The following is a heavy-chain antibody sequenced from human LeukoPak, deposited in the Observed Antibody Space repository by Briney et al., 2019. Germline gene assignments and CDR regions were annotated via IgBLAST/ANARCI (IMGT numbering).Heavy chain of an antibody. J-gene: IGHJ4*02. CDR3: AKGTMVTTYNWDH. Sequence: GASLRLSCAASGFTFSGYAISRVRQAPGEGLEWVGSISGSGGNTYYADYVKGRVTISRDTSKNTLYLQMNSLRAEDTAVYYCAKGTMVTTYNWDHWGQGTLVTVCS. V-gene: IGHV3-23*01. CDR1: GFTFSGYA. D-gene: IGHD4-17*01. CDR2: ISGSGGNT.